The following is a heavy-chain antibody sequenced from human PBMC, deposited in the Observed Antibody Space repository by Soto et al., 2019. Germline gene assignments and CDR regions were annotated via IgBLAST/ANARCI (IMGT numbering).Heavy chain of an antibody. J-gene: IGHJ4*02. Sequence: EVQLVESGGGLVQPGGSLRLSCAASGFTLSDHYMDWVRQAPGRGLEWVGRTRNKANGYSTEYAAAVKGRFIVLSDDSLNSLYLQMNSLKTEDTAVYYCVRTSHYGSGSWNFDFWGQGTLVTVSS. CDR3: VRTSHYGSGSWNFDF. D-gene: IGHD3-10*01. CDR1: GFTLSDHY. V-gene: IGHV3-72*01. CDR2: TRNKANGYST.